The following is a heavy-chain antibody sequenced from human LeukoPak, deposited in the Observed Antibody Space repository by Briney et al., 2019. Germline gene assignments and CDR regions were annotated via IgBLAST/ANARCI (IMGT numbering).Heavy chain of an antibody. Sequence: SGPTLVKPTQTLTLTCTFSGFSLSTTGLGVGWIRQPPGKALDCLALIKSRLTITKDTSKNQVILTMTNMDPVDTATYFCFHKREDTSTLWGQGTLVTVSS. CDR1: GFSLSTTGLG. CDR3: FHKREDTSTL. V-gene: IGHV2-5*01. D-gene: IGHD5-18*01. CDR2: I. J-gene: IGHJ4*02.